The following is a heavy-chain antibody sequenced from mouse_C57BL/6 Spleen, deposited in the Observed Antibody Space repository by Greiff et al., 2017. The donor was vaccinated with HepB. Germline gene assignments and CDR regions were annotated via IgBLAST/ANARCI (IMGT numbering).Heavy chain of an antibody. CDR1: GYTFTDYE. CDR2: IDPETGGT. V-gene: IGHV1-15*01. Sequence: HVKQSGAELVRPGASVTLSCKASGYTFTDYEMHWVKQTPVHGLEWIGAIDPETGGTAYNQKFKGKAILTADKSSSTAYMELRSLTSEDSAVYYCTRGGYYSFAYWGQGTLVTVSA. CDR3: TRGGYYSFAY. D-gene: IGHD2-3*01. J-gene: IGHJ3*01.